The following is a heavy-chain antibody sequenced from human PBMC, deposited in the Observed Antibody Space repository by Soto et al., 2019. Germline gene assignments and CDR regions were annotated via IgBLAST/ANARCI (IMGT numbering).Heavy chain of an antibody. Sequence: PSETLSLTCTVSGDSMATGGHYYNWIRQVPGKGLEWIGYVYYSGATHYTPSLRARATISRDTSKNQFSLRLISVTAADTALYYCARDKDLQPTVWGFWGQGIQATVSS. CDR2: VYYSGAT. CDR3: ARDKDLQPTVWGF. D-gene: IGHD3-16*01. J-gene: IGHJ4*02. CDR1: GDSMATGGHY. V-gene: IGHV4-31*03.